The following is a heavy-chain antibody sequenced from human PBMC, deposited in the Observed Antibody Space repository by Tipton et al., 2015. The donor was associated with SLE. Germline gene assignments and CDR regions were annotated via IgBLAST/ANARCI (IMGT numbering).Heavy chain of an antibody. CDR1: GASINSRY. D-gene: IGHD3-3*01. CDR2: VYYSGIT. Sequence: GASINSRYWNWIRQPPGKGLEWIGYVYYSGITDYNPSLKSRVTISLDTSKNQFSLQLNSVTAADTAVYYCAGERVYDFWSGYFDYWGQGALVTVSS. CDR3: AGERVYDFWSGYFDY. J-gene: IGHJ4*02. V-gene: IGHV4-59*11.